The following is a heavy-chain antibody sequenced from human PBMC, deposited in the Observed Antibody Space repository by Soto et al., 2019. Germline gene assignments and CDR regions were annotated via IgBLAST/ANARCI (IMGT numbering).Heavy chain of an antibody. V-gene: IGHV3-30*18. CDR3: AKDYGHMVRGVLVDY. CDR1: GFTFSSYG. D-gene: IGHD3-10*01. J-gene: IGHJ4*02. Sequence: VQLVESGGGLVQPGGSLRLSCAASGFTFSSYGMHWVRQAPGKGLEWVAVISYDGSNKYYADSVKGRFTISRDNSKNTLYLQMNSLRAEDTAVYYCAKDYGHMVRGVLVDYWGQGTLVTVSS. CDR2: ISYDGSNK.